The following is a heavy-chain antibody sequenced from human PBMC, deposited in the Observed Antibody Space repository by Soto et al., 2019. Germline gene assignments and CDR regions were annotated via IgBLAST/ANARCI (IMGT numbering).Heavy chain of an antibody. D-gene: IGHD1-26*01. Sequence: EVQVVESGGDLDKPGGSLRLSCASSGFTFSTYTMNWVRQAPGKGLEWVSSINGRGNYIYYAESVKGRFTISRDNAKNSLYLQMDRLRAEDTALYYCVREDGKVGTNSAFDYWGLGALVTVSS. J-gene: IGHJ4*02. CDR2: INGRGNYI. CDR1: GFTFSTYT. CDR3: VREDGKVGTNSAFDY. V-gene: IGHV3-21*01.